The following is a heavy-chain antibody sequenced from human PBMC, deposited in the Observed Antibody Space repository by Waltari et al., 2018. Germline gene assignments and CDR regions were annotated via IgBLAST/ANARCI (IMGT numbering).Heavy chain of an antibody. J-gene: IGHJ4*02. CDR3: ARAQAAVF. V-gene: IGHV3-7*01. D-gene: IGHD6-13*01. CDR1: GFPFSSYW. CDR2: IKQDGSEK. Sequence: EVQLVESGGGLVQPGGSLRLSCAASGFPFSSYWMSWVRQAPGKGLEWVANIKQDGSEKYYVDSVKGRFTISRDNAKNSLYLQMNSLRAEDTAVYYCARAQAAVFWGQGTLVTVSS.